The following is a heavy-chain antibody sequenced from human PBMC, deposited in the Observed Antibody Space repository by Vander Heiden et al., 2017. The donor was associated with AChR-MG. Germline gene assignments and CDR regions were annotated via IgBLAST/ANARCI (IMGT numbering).Heavy chain of an antibody. CDR1: GDYGHTKNTA. V-gene: IGHV6-1*01. J-gene: IGHJ4*02. Sequence: QAQLQQPAPARVRPAQSLSPTRPLSGDYGHTKNTAWNWNRKSHSTGLRCLDKTYYGSNCYSIYAVSVQGRISIKPDSSKNKFAIQVTSATPEDTAGYYGARESTHNRYYESWGQGTLVTVSS. CDR2: TYYGSNCYS. D-gene: IGHD1-20*01. CDR3: ARESTHNRYYES.